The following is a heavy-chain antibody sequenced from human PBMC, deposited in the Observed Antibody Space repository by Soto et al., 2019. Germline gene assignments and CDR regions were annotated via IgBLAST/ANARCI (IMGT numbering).Heavy chain of an antibody. Sequence: QITLKESGPMLVKPTQTLTLTCAFSGFSLTTTRVGVGWIRQPPGKALEWLAVIYWDNDDRYSPSLKSRLTITQDXXVXQXXLTMANMDHVDTGTYCCARDVITVEGVIENDAFHIWGQGTMVSVST. CDR1: GFSLTTTRVG. CDR2: IYWDNDD. V-gene: IGHV2-5*02. J-gene: IGHJ3*02. D-gene: IGHD3-16*02. CDR3: ARDVITVEGVIENDAFHI.